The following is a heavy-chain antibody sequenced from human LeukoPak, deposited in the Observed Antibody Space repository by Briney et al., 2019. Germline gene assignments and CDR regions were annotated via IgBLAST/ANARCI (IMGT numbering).Heavy chain of an antibody. CDR3: HSMIVVEIRVINDY. D-gene: IGHD3-22*01. J-gene: IGHJ4*02. V-gene: IGHV3-66*01. Sequence: PGGSLRLSCAVSGFTVSSNYMSWVRQAPGKGLEWVSVIYSGGSTYYADSVKGRFTISRDNSKNTLYLQMNSLRAEDTAVYYCHSMIVVEIRVINDYWGQGTLVTVSS. CDR1: GFTVSSNY. CDR2: IYSGGST.